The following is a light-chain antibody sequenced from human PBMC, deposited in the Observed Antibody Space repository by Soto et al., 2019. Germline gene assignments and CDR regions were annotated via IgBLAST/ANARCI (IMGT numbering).Light chain of an antibody. V-gene: IGLV2-18*02. J-gene: IGLJ1*01. CDR3: SSYTSSSTYV. CDR1: SSDVGNYNR. Sequence: QSALTQPPSVSGSPGQSVTISCTGTSSDVGNYNRVSWYQPPPGTAPKVIIYEVSNRPSGVPDRFSGSKSGNTASLTISGLPAEDEAEYYCSSYTSSSTYVFGTGTKVTVL. CDR2: EVS.